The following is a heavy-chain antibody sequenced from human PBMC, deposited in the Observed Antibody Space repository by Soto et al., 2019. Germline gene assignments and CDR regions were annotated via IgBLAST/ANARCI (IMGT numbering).Heavy chain of an antibody. CDR3: ARDLAKGGGSAGFDY. Sequence: QVQLVQSGAEVKKPGASVNVSCKASGYTFTVYYMHWVRQAPGQGLEWMGWINPKSGGTMYPPKFQGSVTTTWDTSISTAYMALTRLRSDDTAVYYCARDLAKGGGSAGFDYWGQGTLVTVSS. J-gene: IGHJ4*02. CDR1: GYTFTVYY. CDR2: INPKSGGT. D-gene: IGHD1-26*01. V-gene: IGHV1-2*02.